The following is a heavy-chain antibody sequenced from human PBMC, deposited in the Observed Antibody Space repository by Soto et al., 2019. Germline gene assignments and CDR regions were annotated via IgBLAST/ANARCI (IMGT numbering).Heavy chain of an antibody. V-gene: IGHV1-69*01. D-gene: IGHD1-20*01. CDR2: IIPVLGIT. CDR1: GGTFSGYA. Sequence: QAQLMQSGAEVKKPGSSVKVSRKASGGTFSGYAISWVRQAPGQGLEWMGGIIPVLGITNYAQKFQGRITIAADESTGTAHMDLRSLSSEDTAVYYCAKDPRSITGTTSSEDFQQWGQGTLVTVSS. CDR3: AKDPRSITGTTSSEDFQQ. J-gene: IGHJ1*01.